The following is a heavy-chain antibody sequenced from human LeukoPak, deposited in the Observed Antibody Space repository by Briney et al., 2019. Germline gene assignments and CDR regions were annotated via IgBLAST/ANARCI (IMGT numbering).Heavy chain of an antibody. V-gene: IGHV3-23*01. J-gene: IGHJ4*02. CDR1: GFTFSTYE. D-gene: IGHD3-22*01. CDR3: ANPYWDSSGYYFDY. Sequence: GGSLRLSCTASGFTFSTYEMNWVRQAPGKGLEWVSAISGSGGSTYYADSVKGRFTISRDNSKNTLYLQMNSLRAEDTAVYYCANPYWDSSGYYFDYWGQGTLVTVSS. CDR2: ISGSGGST.